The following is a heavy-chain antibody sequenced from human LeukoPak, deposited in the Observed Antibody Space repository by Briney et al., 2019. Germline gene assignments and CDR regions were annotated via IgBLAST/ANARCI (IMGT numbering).Heavy chain of an antibody. CDR3: ARHYPRDIVAVD. CDR1: GFTFSAYW. CDR2: INTDGSSP. Sequence: PGGSLRLSCAASGFTFSAYWMHWVRQAPGKGLVWVSRINTDGSSPTYAASVKGRFTISRDNAKNTLYLQMNSLTAEDTAVYYCARHYPRDIVAVDWGQGTLVTVSS. D-gene: IGHD2-2*01. J-gene: IGHJ4*02. V-gene: IGHV3-74*01.